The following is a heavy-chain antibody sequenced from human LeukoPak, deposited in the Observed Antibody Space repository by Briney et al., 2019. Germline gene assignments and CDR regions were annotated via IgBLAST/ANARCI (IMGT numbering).Heavy chain of an antibody. CDR3: ARVVDIVVVPAAMDPDY. CDR1: GFTFSSYS. J-gene: IGHJ4*02. V-gene: IGHV3-21*01. D-gene: IGHD2-2*03. Sequence: GRSLRLSCAASGFTFSSYSMNWVRQAPGKGLEWVSSISSSSSYIYYADSVKGRFTISRDNAKNSLYLQMNSLRAEDTAVYYCARVVDIVVVPAAMDPDYWGQGTLVTVSS. CDR2: ISSSSSYI.